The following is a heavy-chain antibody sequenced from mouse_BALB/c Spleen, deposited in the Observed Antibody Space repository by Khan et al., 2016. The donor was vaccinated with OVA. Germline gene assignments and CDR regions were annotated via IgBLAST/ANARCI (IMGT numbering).Heavy chain of an antibody. CDR2: IYPGNGYI. CDR1: GNTFTSYG. Sequence: EVKLEESGAELGRPGSSVKLSCKTSGNTFTSYGIKWVRQRPGQGLEWIGYIYPGNGYIEYNEKFQGKAILTSDTSSTNAYMQLRRLTSEDSALYFCTTAYYRYYLDYWGQGTTLTVSS. V-gene: IGHV1S134*01. CDR3: TTAYYRYYLDY. J-gene: IGHJ2*01. D-gene: IGHD2-14*01.